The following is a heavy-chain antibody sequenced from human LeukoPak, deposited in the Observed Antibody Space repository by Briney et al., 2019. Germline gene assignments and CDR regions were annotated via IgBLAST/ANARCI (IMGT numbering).Heavy chain of an antibody. CDR2: INHSGST. J-gene: IGHJ6*02. CDR1: GGSFSGYY. Sequence: PRETLSLTCAVYGGSFSGYYWSWIRQPPGKGLEWIGEINHSGSTNYNPSLKSRVTISVDTSKNQFSLKLSSVTAADTAVYYCASPGYSSGWYGGYYYYGMDVWGQGTTVTVSS. V-gene: IGHV4-34*01. D-gene: IGHD6-19*01. CDR3: ASPGYSSGWYGGYYYYGMDV.